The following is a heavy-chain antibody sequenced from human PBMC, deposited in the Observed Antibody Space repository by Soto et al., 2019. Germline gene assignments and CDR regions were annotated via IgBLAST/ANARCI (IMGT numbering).Heavy chain of an antibody. Sequence: SETLSLTCTVSGGSISSYYWSWIRQPPGKGLEWIGYIYYSGSTNYNPSLKSRVTISVDTSKNQFSLKLSSVTAADTAVYYCASTIAARRISFDYWGQGTLVTVSS. D-gene: IGHD6-6*01. CDR1: GGSISSYY. CDR2: IYYSGST. CDR3: ASTIAARRISFDY. J-gene: IGHJ4*02. V-gene: IGHV4-59*08.